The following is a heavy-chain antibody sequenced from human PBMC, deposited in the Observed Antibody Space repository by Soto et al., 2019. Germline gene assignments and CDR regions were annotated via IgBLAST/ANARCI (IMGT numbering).Heavy chain of an antibody. V-gene: IGHV4-34*01. D-gene: IGHD2-15*01. J-gene: IGHJ6*03. Sequence: NPSETLSLTCAVYGGSFSGYYWSWIRQPPGKGLEWIGEIYYSGSTNYNPSLKSRVTISVDTSKNQFSLKLSSVTAADTAVYYCARVSGCGGGSCPVLYYYMDVWGKGTTVTVSS. CDR3: ARVSGCGGGSCPVLYYYMDV. CDR1: GGSFSGYY. CDR2: IYYSGST.